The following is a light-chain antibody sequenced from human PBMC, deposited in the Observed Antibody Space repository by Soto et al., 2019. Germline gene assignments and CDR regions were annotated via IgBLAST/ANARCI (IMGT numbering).Light chain of an antibody. J-gene: IGKJ1*01. CDR1: QGISSY. CDR3: LQHYSYPWA. CDR2: DAS. Sequence: IQLTQSPSSLSASVGDRVTITCRASQGISSYLAWYQQKPGKAPKLLIYDASILQGGVPSRFSGSGSGTEFTLTISSLQPEDFATYSCLQHYSYPWAFGQGTKVDIK. V-gene: IGKV1-9*01.